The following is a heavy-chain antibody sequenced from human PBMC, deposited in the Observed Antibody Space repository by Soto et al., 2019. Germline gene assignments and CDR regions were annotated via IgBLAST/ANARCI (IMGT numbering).Heavy chain of an antibody. Sequence: PGGSLRLSCEGPGFTFSDYGFHWVRQAPGKGLEWVAMISYDGSDRYYRDSVQGRFTISRDDSKNTVFLQMNRLRTEDTAMYYCARSTYCNGGSCYPQYWGPGTLVTVSS. CDR3: ARSTYCNGGSCYPQY. CDR1: GFTFSDYG. J-gene: IGHJ4*02. D-gene: IGHD2-15*01. V-gene: IGHV3-30*03. CDR2: ISYDGSDR.